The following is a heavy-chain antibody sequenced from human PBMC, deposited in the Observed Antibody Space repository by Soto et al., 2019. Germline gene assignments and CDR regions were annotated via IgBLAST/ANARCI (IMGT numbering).Heavy chain of an antibody. D-gene: IGHD4-17*01. CDR2: IWYDGSNK. Sequence: GGSLRLSCAASGFTFSSYGMHWVRQAPGKGLEWVAVIWYDGSNKYYADSVKGRFTISRDNSKNTLYLQMNSLRAEDTAVYYCARDRTGPNYGDYVYYYYGMDVWGQGTTVTVSS. V-gene: IGHV3-33*01. J-gene: IGHJ6*02. CDR1: GFTFSSYG. CDR3: ARDRTGPNYGDYVYYYYGMDV.